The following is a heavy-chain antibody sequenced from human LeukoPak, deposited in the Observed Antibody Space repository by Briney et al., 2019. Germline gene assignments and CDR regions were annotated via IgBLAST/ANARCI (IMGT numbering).Heavy chain of an antibody. J-gene: IGHJ4*02. CDR1: GFTFSSYE. V-gene: IGHV3-48*03. Sequence: GGSLRLSCAASGFTFSSYEMNWVRQAPGKGLEWVSYISSTGSKIYYADSVKGRFTISRDNAKNPLYLQMNSLRAADTAVYYCAREYNWNHPLFDYWGQGTLVTVSS. CDR2: ISSTGSKI. D-gene: IGHD1-14*01. CDR3: AREYNWNHPLFDY.